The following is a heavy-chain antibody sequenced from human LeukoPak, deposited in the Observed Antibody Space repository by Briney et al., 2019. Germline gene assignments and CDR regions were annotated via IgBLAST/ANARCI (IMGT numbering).Heavy chain of an antibody. CDR2: ISTYNGNT. Sequence: ASVKVSCKASGYTFINHDISWVRQAPGHGLEWMGWISTYNGNTNYALELQGRVTMTTDRSTSTAYMEVRSLRSDDTAVYYCARDGGPPRTFRYNGLDVWGQGTTVTVSS. J-gene: IGHJ6*02. D-gene: IGHD2-21*01. CDR1: GYTFINHD. CDR3: ARDGGPPRTFRYNGLDV. V-gene: IGHV1-18*01.